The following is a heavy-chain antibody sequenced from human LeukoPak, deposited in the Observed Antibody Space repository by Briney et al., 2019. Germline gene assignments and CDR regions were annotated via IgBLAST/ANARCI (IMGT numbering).Heavy chain of an antibody. CDR1: GGSISSGGYY. Sequence: SETLSLTCTVSGGSISSGGYYWSWIRQHPGKGLEWIGYIYYSGSTNYNPSLKSRVTISVDTSKNQFSLKLSSVTAADTAVYYCAREADSSSWYYFDYWGQGTLVTVSS. CDR3: AREADSSSWYYFDY. J-gene: IGHJ4*02. D-gene: IGHD6-13*01. V-gene: IGHV4-61*08. CDR2: IYYSGST.